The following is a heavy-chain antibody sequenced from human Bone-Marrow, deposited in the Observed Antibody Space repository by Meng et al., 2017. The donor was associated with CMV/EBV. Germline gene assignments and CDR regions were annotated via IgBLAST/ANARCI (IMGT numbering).Heavy chain of an antibody. V-gene: IGHV3-49*04. D-gene: IGHD1-26*01. J-gene: IGHJ4*02. CDR2: IRSKAYGGTT. Sequence: GESLKISCTASGFTFGDYAMSWVRQAPGKGLEWVGFIRSKAYGGTTEYAASVKGRFTISRDDSKSIAYLQMNSLKTEDTAVYYCTRSGIVGALDYWGQGPRVTVSS. CDR3: TRSGIVGALDY. CDR1: GFTFGDYA.